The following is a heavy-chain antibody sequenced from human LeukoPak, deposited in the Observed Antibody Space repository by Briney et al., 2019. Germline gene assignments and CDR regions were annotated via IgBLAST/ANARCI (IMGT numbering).Heavy chain of an antibody. CDR3: ARGGTYYYDSSGYYLFDY. Sequence: PSETLSLTCTVSGGSISSGGYYWSWIRQHPGKGLEWIGYIYYSGSTYYNPSLKSRVTISVDTSKNQFSLKLSSVTAADTAVYYCARGGTYYYDSSGYYLFDYWGQGTLVTVSS. CDR2: IYYSGST. CDR1: GGSISSGGYY. J-gene: IGHJ4*02. D-gene: IGHD3-22*01. V-gene: IGHV4-31*03.